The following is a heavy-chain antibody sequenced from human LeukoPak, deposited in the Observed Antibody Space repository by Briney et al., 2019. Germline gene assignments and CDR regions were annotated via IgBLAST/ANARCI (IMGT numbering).Heavy chain of an antibody. J-gene: IGHJ4*02. D-gene: IGHD3-22*01. CDR3: AKDCCYDSSGYSSSYFDY. CDR1: GFTFSSYA. CDR2: INGNGGTT. V-gene: IGHV3-23*01. Sequence: PGGSLRLSCVASGFTFSSYAMTWVRQAPGKGLEWVSTINGNGGTTYYADSVKGRFTISGDNSKHTLYLQMNSLRAEDTAVYYCAKDCCYDSSGYSSSYFDYWGQGTLVTVSS.